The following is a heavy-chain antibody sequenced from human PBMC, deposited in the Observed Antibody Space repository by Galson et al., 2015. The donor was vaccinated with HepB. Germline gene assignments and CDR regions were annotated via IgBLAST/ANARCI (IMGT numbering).Heavy chain of an antibody. V-gene: IGHV3-49*04. CDR3: TRYQGYNQWTVAFDI. CDR2: IRSKAYGGTT. Sequence: SLRLSCAASGFTFDDYAMSWVRQVPGKGLEWVGFIRSKAYGGTTEYAASVKGRFTISRDDSKSIAYLQMNSLKTEDTAVYYCTRYQGYNQWTVAFDIWGQGTMVTVSS. CDR1: GFTFDDYA. D-gene: IGHD5-18*01. J-gene: IGHJ3*02.